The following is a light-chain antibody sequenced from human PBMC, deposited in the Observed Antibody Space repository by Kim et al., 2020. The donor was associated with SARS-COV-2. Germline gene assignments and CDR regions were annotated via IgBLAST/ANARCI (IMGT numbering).Light chain of an antibody. CDR2: DVT. CDR1: SSDIGRYDY. V-gene: IGLV2-14*03. CDR3: SSFTNNRAHV. Sequence: QSALTQPASVSGSPGQSITISCTGTSSDIGRYDYVSWYQHRPGKVPKLIIYDVTKRPSGVSNRFSGSKSGNTASLTISGLQAEDEADYYCSSFTNNRAHVLATGTKVTVL. J-gene: IGLJ1*01.